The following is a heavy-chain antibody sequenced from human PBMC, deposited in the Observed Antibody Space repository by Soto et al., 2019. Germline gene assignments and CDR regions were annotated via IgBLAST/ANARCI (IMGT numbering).Heavy chain of an antibody. CDR2: ISSSSSTI. J-gene: IGHJ3*02. D-gene: IGHD3-22*01. CDR3: ARLHSSGYYYPHDAFDI. CDR1: GFTFSSYS. V-gene: IGHV3-48*02. Sequence: EVQLVESGGGLVQPGGSLRLSCAACGFTFSSYSMNWVRQAPGKGLEWVSYISSSSSTIYYADSVKGRFTISRDNAKNSLYLQMNSLRDEDTAVYYCARLHSSGYYYPHDAFDIWGQGTMVTVSS.